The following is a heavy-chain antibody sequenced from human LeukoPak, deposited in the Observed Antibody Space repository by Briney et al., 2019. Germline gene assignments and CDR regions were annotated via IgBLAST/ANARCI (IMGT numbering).Heavy chain of an antibody. V-gene: IGHV4-4*07. CDR3: ARGSGNYSSGWFVIRYNWFDP. Sequence: SETLSLTCTVSGGSISSYYWSWIRQPAGKRLEWIGRIYTSGRTNYNPSLKSRVTMSVDTSKNQLSLKLRSATAADTAVYYCARGSGNYSSGWFVIRYNWFDPWGQGTLVTVSS. D-gene: IGHD6-19*01. J-gene: IGHJ5*02. CDR1: GGSISSYY. CDR2: IYTSGRT.